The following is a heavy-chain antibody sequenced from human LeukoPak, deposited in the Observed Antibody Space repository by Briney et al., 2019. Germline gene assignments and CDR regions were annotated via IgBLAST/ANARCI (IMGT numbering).Heavy chain of an antibody. D-gene: IGHD3-22*01. CDR1: GFNFSSYA. Sequence: QSGGSLRLSCAASGFNFSSYAMSWVRQAPGKGLEWVSAISGSGGSTYYADSVKGRFTISRDNSKNTLYLQMTSMRAEDTAVYYCAKGQYYYDSSGYYLSLGIFDYWGQGTLVTVSS. CDR2: ISGSGGST. V-gene: IGHV3-23*01. J-gene: IGHJ4*02. CDR3: AKGQYYYDSSGYYLSLGIFDY.